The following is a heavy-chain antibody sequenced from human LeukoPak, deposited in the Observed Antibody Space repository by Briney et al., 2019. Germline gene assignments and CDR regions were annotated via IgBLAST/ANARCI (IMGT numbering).Heavy chain of an antibody. Sequence: ASVNVSCKASGYTFTSYDINGVRQATGQGLEWMGWMNPNSGNTGYAQKFQSRVTMTRNTSISTAYMELSSLRSEDTAVYYCARRPPRYYSVNWFDPWGQGTLVTVSS. J-gene: IGHJ5*02. CDR3: ARRPPRYYSVNWFDP. CDR2: MNPNSGNT. V-gene: IGHV1-8*01. D-gene: IGHD3-10*01. CDR1: GYTFTSYD.